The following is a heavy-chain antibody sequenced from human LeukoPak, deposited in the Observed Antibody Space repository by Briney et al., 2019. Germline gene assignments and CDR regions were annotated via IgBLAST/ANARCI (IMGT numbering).Heavy chain of an antibody. Sequence: PSETLPLTCAVYGGSFSGYYWSWIRQPPGKGLEWIGEINHSGSTNYNPSLKSRVTISVDTSKNQFSLKLSSVTAADTAVYYCAREGPYYDFWSGYLHKDYYYYMDVWGKGTTVTVSS. CDR2: INHSGST. CDR1: GGSFSGYY. CDR3: AREGPYYDFWSGYLHKDYYYYMDV. J-gene: IGHJ6*03. D-gene: IGHD3-3*01. V-gene: IGHV4-34*01.